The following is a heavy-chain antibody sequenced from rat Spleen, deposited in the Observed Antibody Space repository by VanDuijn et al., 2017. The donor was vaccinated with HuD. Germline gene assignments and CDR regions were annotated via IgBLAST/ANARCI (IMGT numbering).Heavy chain of an antibody. D-gene: IGHD1-2*01. J-gene: IGHJ4*01. Sequence: QVQLKVSGPGLVQPSQTLSLTCTVSGFSLTGNNVHWVRQPPGKGLEWMGRMRYDGDTSYNSSLRSRLRVTRDTSKNQVFLKMDSLQTDETAIYYCARAIAADYVMAAWGQGASVTVSS. CDR1: GFSLTGNN. CDR2: MRYDGDT. CDR3: ARAIAADYVMAA. V-gene: IGHV2-63*01.